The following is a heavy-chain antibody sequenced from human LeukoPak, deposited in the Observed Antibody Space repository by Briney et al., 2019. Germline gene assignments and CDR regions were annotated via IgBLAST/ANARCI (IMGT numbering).Heavy chain of an antibody. CDR3: ATAAAGTLGTYYYGMDV. V-gene: IGHV3-21*01. CDR1: GFTLSSYS. J-gene: IGHJ6*02. D-gene: IGHD6-13*01. CDR2: ISSSSSYI. Sequence: TPGGSLRLSCAASGFTLSSYSMNWVRQAPGKGLEWVSSISSSSSYIYYADSVKGRFTISRDNAKNSLYLQMNSLRAEDTAVYYCATAAAGTLGTYYYGMDVWGQGTTVTVSS.